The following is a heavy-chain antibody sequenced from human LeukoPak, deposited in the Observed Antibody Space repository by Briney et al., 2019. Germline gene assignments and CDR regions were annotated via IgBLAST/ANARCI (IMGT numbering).Heavy chain of an antibody. CDR2: IFGSGGSP. CDR3: GKTTVGYSSGQKPAWPVDY. J-gene: IGHJ4*02. D-gene: IGHD5-18*01. Sequence: GGSLTLSCEASGFTFGSYAMYWVRQAPGKGLEWVAGIFGSGGSPHYPDPVKGGFTISRDNYRNTVYLQINSLRAEDTAVYYCGKTTVGYSSGQKPAWPVDYWGQGTLVTVSS. V-gene: IGHV3-23*01. CDR1: GFTFGSYA.